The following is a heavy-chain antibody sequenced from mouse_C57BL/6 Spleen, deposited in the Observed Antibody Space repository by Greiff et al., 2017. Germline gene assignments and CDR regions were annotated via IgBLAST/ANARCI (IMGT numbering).Heavy chain of an antibody. CDR3: AREDY. J-gene: IGHJ2*01. CDR1: GYNFTSYW. V-gene: IGHV1-69*01. CDR2: IDPSDSYT. Sequence: QVQLQQPGAELVMPGASVKLSCKASGYNFTSYWMHWVKQRPGQGLEWIGEIDPSDSYTNYNQKFKGKSTLTVDKSSSTAYMQLSSLTSEDSAVYYWAREDYWGQGTTLTVSS.